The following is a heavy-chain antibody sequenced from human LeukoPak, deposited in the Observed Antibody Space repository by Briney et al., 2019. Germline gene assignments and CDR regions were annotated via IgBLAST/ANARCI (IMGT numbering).Heavy chain of an antibody. Sequence: GGSLRLSCAASGFTVSSNYMSWVRQAPGKGLEWVSVIYSGGSTYYADSVKGRFTISRDNSKNTLYLQMNSLRAEDTAVYYCARLTYYYDSSGYSSWGQGTLVTVSS. J-gene: IGHJ5*02. CDR1: GFTVSSNY. D-gene: IGHD3-22*01. CDR2: IYSGGST. V-gene: IGHV3-53*01. CDR3: ARLTYYYDSSGYSS.